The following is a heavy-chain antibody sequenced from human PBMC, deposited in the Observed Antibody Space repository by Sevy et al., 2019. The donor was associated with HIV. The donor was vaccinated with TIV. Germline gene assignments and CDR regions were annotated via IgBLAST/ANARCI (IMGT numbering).Heavy chain of an antibody. CDR2: IRSKDYGGAT. D-gene: IGHD3-22*01. J-gene: IGHJ4*02. CDR3: TRGYYYDSSGYSDY. V-gene: IGHV3-49*03. Sequence: GVLRLSCTGSGFTFGDYAMSWFRQAPGMGLEWVGFIRSKDYGGATEYAASVKGRFTISRDDSKSIADLQMNSLKTEDTAVYYCTRGYYYDSSGYSDYWDQGTLVTVSS. CDR1: GFTFGDYA.